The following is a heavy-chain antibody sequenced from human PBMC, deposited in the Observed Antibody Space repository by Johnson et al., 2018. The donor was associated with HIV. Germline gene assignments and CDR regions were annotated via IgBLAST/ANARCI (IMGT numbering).Heavy chain of an antibody. V-gene: IGHV3-30*02. Sequence: VESGGGVVQPGRSLRLSCAASGFTFSSYPMHWVRQAPGKGLEWVAFIQYDGTNKYYADSVEGRFTVSRDNTKNTLYLQMNSLRADDTAIYYCALTESRFLEWLFRAFDIWGQGTMVTVSS. D-gene: IGHD3-3*01. CDR3: ALTESRFLEWLFRAFDI. CDR2: IQYDGTNK. CDR1: GFTFSSYP. J-gene: IGHJ3*02.